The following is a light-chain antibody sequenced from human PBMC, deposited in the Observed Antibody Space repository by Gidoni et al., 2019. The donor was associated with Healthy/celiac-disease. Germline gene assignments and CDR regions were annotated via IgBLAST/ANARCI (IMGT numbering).Light chain of an antibody. Sequence: IVMTHSPATLSVSPGERATLSCRTSQSVSSNLAWYQQKPGQAPRLLIYGASTRATGIPARFSVSGSGTEFTLTISSLQSEDFAVYYCQQYNNWPPEYTFGQGTKLEIK. J-gene: IGKJ2*01. CDR2: GAS. V-gene: IGKV3-15*01. CDR1: QSVSSN. CDR3: QQYNNWPPEYT.